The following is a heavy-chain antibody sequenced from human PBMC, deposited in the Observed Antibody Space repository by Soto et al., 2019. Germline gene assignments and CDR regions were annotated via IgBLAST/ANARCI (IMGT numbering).Heavy chain of an antibody. V-gene: IGHV1-46*04. CDR2: VKPSGTNA. CDR1: GDTFCSYS. Sequence: QVHLVQSGAEVRKPGASVVVSCKSSGDTFCSYSIHWVRRAPGQGIEWMGPVKPSGTNANYAQKLRGRVKMTRDTSTSTVYMELSSLRSEDTAVYYCARDASSGDYEDGMDVWGQGTTVTVSS. D-gene: IGHD4-17*01. CDR3: ARDASSGDYEDGMDV. J-gene: IGHJ6*02.